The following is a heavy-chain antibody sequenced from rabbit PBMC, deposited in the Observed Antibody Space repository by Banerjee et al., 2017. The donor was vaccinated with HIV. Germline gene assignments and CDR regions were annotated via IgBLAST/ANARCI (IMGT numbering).Heavy chain of an antibody. Sequence: QEQLVESGGGLVTLGGSLKLSCKASGIDFSSYGISWVRQAPGKGLEWIACIYAGSSGSTYYASWEKGRFTISKTASTTVTRQMTSLTAADTATYLCARAADTGYPAFNLWGPGTLVTVS. V-gene: IGHV1S45*01. CDR1: GIDFSSYG. D-gene: IGHD7-1*01. CDR2: IYAGSSGST. J-gene: IGHJ4*01. CDR3: ARAADTGYPAFNL.